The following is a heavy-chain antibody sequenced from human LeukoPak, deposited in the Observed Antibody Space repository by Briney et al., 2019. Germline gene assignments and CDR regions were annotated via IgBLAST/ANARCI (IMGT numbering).Heavy chain of an antibody. CDR1: VGSISSYY. Sequence: SETLSLTCTVSVGSISSYYWSWIRQPPGRGLEWIGYIYNSGSTNYNPSLNSRVTISVDTSKNQFSLKLSSVTAADTAVYYCARQMYLGGMDVWGQGATVTVSS. V-gene: IGHV4-59*08. J-gene: IGHJ6*02. CDR3: ARQMYLGGMDV. D-gene: IGHD2-2*01. CDR2: IYNSGST.